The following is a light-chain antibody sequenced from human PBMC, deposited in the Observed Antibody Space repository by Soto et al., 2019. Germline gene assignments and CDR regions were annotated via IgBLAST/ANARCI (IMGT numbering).Light chain of an antibody. V-gene: IGLV2-14*01. CDR2: EVT. CDR3: SSYTRSSSLYV. CDR1: SSDVGGYNY. Sequence: QSALTQPASVSGSPGQSITISCTGTSSDVGGYNYVSWYQQHPGKAPKLMIYEVTNRPSGVSNRFSGSKSGNTAPLTISGLQAEDEADYYCSSYTRSSSLYVFGTGTKVTVL. J-gene: IGLJ1*01.